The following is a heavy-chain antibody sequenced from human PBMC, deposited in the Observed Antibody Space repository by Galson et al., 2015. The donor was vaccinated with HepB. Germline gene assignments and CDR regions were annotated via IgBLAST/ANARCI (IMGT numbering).Heavy chain of an antibody. D-gene: IGHD3-10*01. V-gene: IGHV3-30*06. CDR2: IAHDGKTE. Sequence: SLRLSCAASGFTFSRYGMHWVRQAPGTGLEWVAVIAHDGKTEYYADSVRSRFTISRDNSNNTLYLQLNSPRLEDTAVYYCASRIIMVRINTPDYWGQGTLVIVSS. CDR1: GFTFSRYG. J-gene: IGHJ4*02. CDR3: ASRIIMVRINTPDY.